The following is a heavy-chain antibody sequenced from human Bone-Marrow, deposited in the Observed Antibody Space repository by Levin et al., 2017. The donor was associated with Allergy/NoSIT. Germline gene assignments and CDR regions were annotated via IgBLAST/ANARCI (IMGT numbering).Heavy chain of an antibody. D-gene: IGHD6-13*01. CDR1: GFTFSDYY. J-gene: IGHJ4*02. V-gene: IGHV3-11*05. CDR2: ISSSSSYT. Sequence: GGSLRLSCAASGFTFSDYYMSWIRQAPGKGLEWVSYISSSSSYTNYADSVKGRFTISRDNAKNSLYLQMNSLRAEDTAVYYCARERVGIAAAGTRGGFDYWGQGTLVTVSS. CDR3: ARERVGIAAAGTRGGFDY.